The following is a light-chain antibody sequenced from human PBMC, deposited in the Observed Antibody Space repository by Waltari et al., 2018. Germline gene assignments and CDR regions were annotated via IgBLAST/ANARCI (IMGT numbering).Light chain of an antibody. J-gene: IGKJ1*01. Sequence: EVVMTQSPATLSVSPGERVSLSCRASQRAKTSLAWYQQPPGQPPRPLSHRPSTRAAGVPDRFSGSGSGTEFTLTISSLQSEDSAIYYCQQYNIWPWTFGPGTNVDIK. V-gene: IGKV3D-15*01. CDR2: RPS. CDR1: QRAKTS. CDR3: QQYNIWPWT.